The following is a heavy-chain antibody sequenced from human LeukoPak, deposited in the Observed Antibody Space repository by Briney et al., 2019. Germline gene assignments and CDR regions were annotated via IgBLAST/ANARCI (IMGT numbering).Heavy chain of an antibody. V-gene: IGHV1-69*05. CDR3: ARDTAAGTHYYYMDV. J-gene: IGHJ6*03. D-gene: IGHD6-13*01. CDR2: IIPIFGTA. Sequence: SVKVSCKASGGTFSSYAISWVRQAPGQGLEWMGRIIPIFGTANYAQKFQGRVTITTDESTSTAYMELSSLRSEDTAVYYCARDTAAGTHYYYMDVWGKGTTVTVSS. CDR1: GGTFSSYA.